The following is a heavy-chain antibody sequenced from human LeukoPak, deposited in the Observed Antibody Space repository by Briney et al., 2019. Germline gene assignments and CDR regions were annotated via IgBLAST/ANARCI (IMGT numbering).Heavy chain of an antibody. CDR3: ANAPSYGLPLY. J-gene: IGHJ4*02. D-gene: IGHD5-24*01. V-gene: IGHV3-23*01. Sequence: GGSLRLSCAASGFNFGTYAMNWVRQAPGKGLEWVSSISGSAGSTYYADSVKGRFTISRDNSKNTLSLQMNSLRADDTAVYYCANAPSYGLPLYWGQGTLVTVSS. CDR1: GFNFGTYA. CDR2: ISGSAGST.